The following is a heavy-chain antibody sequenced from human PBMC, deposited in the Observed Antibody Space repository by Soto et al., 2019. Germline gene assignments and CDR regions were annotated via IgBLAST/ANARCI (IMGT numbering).Heavy chain of an antibody. V-gene: IGHV1-18*04. J-gene: IGHJ4*02. CDR3: ARWAGRVRDYGGPFDY. Sequence: QVELVQSGAEVKNPGASVTVSCKASGEFFTTYGISWVRQAPGQGLEWMGWISTYSTNTNYAPKFQGRLLLTADISTTTAHMELRSLRPDDTAVYYCARWAGRVRDYGGPFDYWGQGSLVTVSP. D-gene: IGHD4-17*01. CDR1: GEFFTTYG. CDR2: ISTYSTNT.